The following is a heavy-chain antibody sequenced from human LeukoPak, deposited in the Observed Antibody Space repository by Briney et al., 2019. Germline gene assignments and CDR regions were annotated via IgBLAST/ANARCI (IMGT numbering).Heavy chain of an antibody. D-gene: IGHD4-17*01. V-gene: IGHV1-69*13. CDR2: IIPIFGTA. Sequence: GASVKVSCKASGGTFSSYAISWVRQAPGQGLEWMGGIIPIFGTANYAQKFQGRVTITADESTSTAYMELSSLRSDDTAVYYCARDRRVYGDYTFDYWGQGTLVTVSS. CDR3: ARDRRVYGDYTFDY. CDR1: GGTFSSYA. J-gene: IGHJ4*02.